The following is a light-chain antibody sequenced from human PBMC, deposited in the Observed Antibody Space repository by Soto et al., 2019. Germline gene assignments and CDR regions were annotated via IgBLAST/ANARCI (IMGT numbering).Light chain of an antibody. CDR2: GAS. V-gene: IGKV1-33*01. CDR1: QDISNY. Sequence: DIQMTQSPSSLSASVGDRVTITCQASQDISNYLNWYQQKPGKAPKLLIYGASNLETGVPSRFSGSGSGTDFTFTISSLQPEDIATYYCQQYGNLPFTFGPGTKGDIK. J-gene: IGKJ3*01. CDR3: QQYGNLPFT.